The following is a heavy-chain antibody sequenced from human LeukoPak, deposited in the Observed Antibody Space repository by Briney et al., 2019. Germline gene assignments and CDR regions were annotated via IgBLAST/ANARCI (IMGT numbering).Heavy chain of an antibody. CDR1: GGSISSGGYY. D-gene: IGHD3-22*01. V-gene: IGHV4-31*03. Sequence: SQTLSLTCTVSGGSISSGGYYWSWIRQHPGKGLEWIGYVYYSGSTYYNPSLKSRVTISVDTSKNQFSLKLCSVTAADTAVYYCARAPNYDSSGYQVLDAFDIWGQGTMVTVSS. CDR2: VYYSGST. CDR3: ARAPNYDSSGYQVLDAFDI. J-gene: IGHJ3*02.